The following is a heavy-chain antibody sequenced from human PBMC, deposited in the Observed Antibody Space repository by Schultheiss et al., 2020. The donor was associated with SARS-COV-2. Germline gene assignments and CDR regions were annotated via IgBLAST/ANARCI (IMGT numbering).Heavy chain of an antibody. V-gene: IGHV4-34*01. CDR3: ARLVVVAATPLANYYYGMDV. Sequence: SETLSLTFAVYGGSFSGYYWSWIRQPPGKGLEWIGEINHSGSTNYNPSLKSRVTISVDTSKNQFSLKLSSVTAADTAVYYCARLVVVAATPLANYYYGMDVWGQGTTVTVSS. CDR2: INHSGST. D-gene: IGHD2-15*01. CDR1: GGSFSGYY. J-gene: IGHJ6*02.